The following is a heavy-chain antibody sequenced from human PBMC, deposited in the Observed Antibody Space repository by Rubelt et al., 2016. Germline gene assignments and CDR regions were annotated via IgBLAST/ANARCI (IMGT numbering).Heavy chain of an antibody. D-gene: IGHD3-22*01. V-gene: IGHV4-4*02. CDR3: ARTYYYDSSGYSDPLYYFDY. Sequence: PSLKSRVTISVDKSKNQFSLKLRSVTAADTAVYYCARTYYYDSSGYSDPLYYFDYWGQGTLVTVSS. J-gene: IGHJ4*02.